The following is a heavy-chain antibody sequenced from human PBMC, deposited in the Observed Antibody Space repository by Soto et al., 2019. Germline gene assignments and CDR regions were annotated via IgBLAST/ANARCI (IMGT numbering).Heavy chain of an antibody. CDR1: GFTFTTYT. CDR3: AKALVDTAMVGSYYYYGMDV. V-gene: IGHV3-23*01. Sequence: PGGSLRLSCAASGFTFTTYTMSWVRQAPGKGLEWVSVISGSGGRPSYADSVQGRFIISRDNSKNTLYLQMNSLRAEDTAVYYCAKALVDTAMVGSYYYYGMDVWGQGTTVTVSS. CDR2: ISGSGGRP. J-gene: IGHJ6*02. D-gene: IGHD5-18*01.